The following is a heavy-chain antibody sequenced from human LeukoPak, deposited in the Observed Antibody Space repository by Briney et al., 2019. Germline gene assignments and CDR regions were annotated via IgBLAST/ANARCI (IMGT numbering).Heavy chain of an antibody. Sequence: PGGSLRLSCVASGFTLNDYALHWVRQAPGKGLEWISLISGDGDSTYYADSVKGRFTISRDNSKNSLDLQMSSLRAEDTAVYYCAKGVRSGTYYNCFDPWGQGTLVTVSS. J-gene: IGHJ5*02. CDR1: GFTLNDYA. V-gene: IGHV3-43*02. D-gene: IGHD1-26*01. CDR2: ISGDGDST. CDR3: AKGVRSGTYYNCFDP.